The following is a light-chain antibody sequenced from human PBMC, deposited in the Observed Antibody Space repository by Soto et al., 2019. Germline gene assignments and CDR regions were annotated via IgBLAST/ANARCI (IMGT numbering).Light chain of an antibody. CDR2: SAS. Sequence: DIQLTQSPSFLSASVGDRVTITCQASQGISRSLAWYQQKPGKAPKLLIYSASSLQSGVPSRFSGSGFGTDFTLTISSLQPEDFATYYCQQADTFPITFGQGTRLEIK. CDR1: QGISRS. CDR3: QQADTFPIT. V-gene: IGKV1-12*01. J-gene: IGKJ5*01.